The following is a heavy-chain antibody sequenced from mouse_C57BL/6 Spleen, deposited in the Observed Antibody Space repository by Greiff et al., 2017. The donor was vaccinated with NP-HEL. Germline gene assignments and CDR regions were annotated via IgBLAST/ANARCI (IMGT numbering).Heavy chain of an antibody. J-gene: IGHJ3*01. Sequence: QVQLKQPGAELVKPGASVKMSCKASGYTFTSYWITWVKQRPGQGLEWIGDIYPGSGSTNYNEKFKSKATLTVDTSSSTAYMQLSSLTSEDSAVYYCARGGYYYGSRGAWFAYWGQGTLVTVSA. V-gene: IGHV1-55*01. CDR2: IYPGSGST. CDR1: GYTFTSYW. D-gene: IGHD1-1*01. CDR3: ARGGYYYGSRGAWFAY.